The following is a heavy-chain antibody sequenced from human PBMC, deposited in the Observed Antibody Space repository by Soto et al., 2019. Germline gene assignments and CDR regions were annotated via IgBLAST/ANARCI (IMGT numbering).Heavy chain of an antibody. J-gene: IGHJ4*02. D-gene: IGHD3-10*01. V-gene: IGHV1-8*02. CDR3: AKVSRRGSAIDFDY. CDR2: VNPNNGDT. CDR1: GYNFFNYD. Sequence: QVQLVQSGAELKKPGASVKVSCKASGYNFFNYDMNWVRQATGQGPEWIGWVNPNNGDTGYGVRFQGRVTLTTDIFTTTAYMELTSLRLDDTAIYYCAKVSRRGSAIDFDYWGQGTLITVSS.